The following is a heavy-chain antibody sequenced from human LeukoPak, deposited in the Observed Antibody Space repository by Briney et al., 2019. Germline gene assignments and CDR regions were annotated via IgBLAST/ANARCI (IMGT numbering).Heavy chain of an antibody. CDR1: GGTFSSYA. D-gene: IGHD3-10*01. V-gene: IGHV1-69*05. CDR2: IIPIFGTA. Sequence: ASVKVSCKASGGTFSSYAISWVRQAPGQGLEWMGGIIPIFGTANYAQKFQGRVTMTRDMSTSTVYMELSSLRSEDTAVYYCATNEVLWFGEFFHLNYWGQGTLVTVSS. CDR3: ATNEVLWFGEFFHLNY. J-gene: IGHJ4*02.